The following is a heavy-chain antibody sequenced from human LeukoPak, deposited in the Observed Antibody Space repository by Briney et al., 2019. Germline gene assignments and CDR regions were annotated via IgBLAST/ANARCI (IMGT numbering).Heavy chain of an antibody. J-gene: IGHJ3*02. CDR3: ARDGYYYDSSGYPGAFDI. CDR1: GFTVSSNY. CDR2: IYSGGST. Sequence: GGSLRLSCAASGFTVSSNYMSWVRQAPGKGREWVSVIYSGGSTYYADSVKGRFTISRDNSKNTLYLQMNSLRAEDTAVYYCARDGYYYDSSGYPGAFDIWGQGTMVTVSS. V-gene: IGHV3-53*01. D-gene: IGHD3-22*01.